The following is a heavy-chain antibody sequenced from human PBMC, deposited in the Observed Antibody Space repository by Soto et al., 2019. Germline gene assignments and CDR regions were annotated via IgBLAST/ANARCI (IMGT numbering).Heavy chain of an antibody. Sequence: SETLSLTCTVSGGSISSSSYYWGWIRQPPGKVLEWIGSIYYSGSTYYNPSLKSRVTISVDTSKNQFSLKLSSVTAADTAVYYCARDREAANWGSEGDAFDIWGQGTMVTVSS. V-gene: IGHV4-39*07. CDR2: IYYSGST. CDR3: ARDREAANWGSEGDAFDI. CDR1: GGSISSSSYY. D-gene: IGHD7-27*01. J-gene: IGHJ3*02.